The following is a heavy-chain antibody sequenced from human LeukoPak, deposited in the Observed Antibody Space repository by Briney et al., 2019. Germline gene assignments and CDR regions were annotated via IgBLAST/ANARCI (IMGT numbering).Heavy chain of an antibody. D-gene: IGHD5-24*01. CDR1: GYSFTNYW. J-gene: IGHJ4*02. CDR2: IYPDDSDT. Sequence: GESLKISCKGSGYSFTNYWIGWVRQMPGKGLEWMGIIYPDDSDTGQSPSFQGQVTMSADKSISTAYLQWSSLEASDSATYYCARLAKTRRDGYNFGFDSWGQGTLVTVSS. V-gene: IGHV5-51*01. CDR3: ARLAKTRRDGYNFGFDS.